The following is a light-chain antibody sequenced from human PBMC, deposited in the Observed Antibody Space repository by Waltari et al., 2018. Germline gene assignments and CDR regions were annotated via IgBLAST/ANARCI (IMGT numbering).Light chain of an antibody. CDR2: AAS. J-gene: IGKJ1*01. CDR1: QSISSW. Sequence: DIQMTQSPSTLSASVGDRVTITCRASQSISSWLAWYQQKPGKAPKLLIYAASSLQSGVPSRFSGSGSGTEFTLTISSLQPDDFATYYCQQYHSPRTFGQGTKVEIK. V-gene: IGKV1-5*01. CDR3: QQYHSPRT.